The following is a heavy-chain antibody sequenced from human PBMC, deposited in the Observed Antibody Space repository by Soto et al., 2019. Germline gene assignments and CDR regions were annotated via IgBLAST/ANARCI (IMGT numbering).Heavy chain of an antibody. CDR1: GYSFSDYG. V-gene: IGHV1-18*01. J-gene: IGHJ3*02. CDR2: IRPSTGNS. Sequence: QAQLVQSGAEVKKPGTSVKVSCKASGYSFSDYGVVWVRQAPGQGLEWMGRIRPSTGNSDYAEKLQGRVTMTTDTSSTTVYMDLRSLRSDDTAVYFCARDVSAGFEIWGQGTLVTVS. D-gene: IGHD6-13*01. CDR3: ARDVSAGFEI.